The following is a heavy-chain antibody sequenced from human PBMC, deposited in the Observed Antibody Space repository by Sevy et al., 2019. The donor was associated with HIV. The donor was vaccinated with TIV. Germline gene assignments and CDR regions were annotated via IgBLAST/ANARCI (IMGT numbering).Heavy chain of an antibody. J-gene: IGHJ3*02. CDR2: ISGSGGST. CDR3: AKDLMCKPYYDSSGYYFPCAFDI. D-gene: IGHD3-22*01. Sequence: GGSLRLSCAASGFTFSSYAMSWVRQAPGKGLEWVSAISGSGGSTYYADSVKGRFTISRDNSKNTLYLQMTSLRAEDTAVYYCAKDLMCKPYYDSSGYYFPCAFDIWGQGTMVTVSS. CDR1: GFTFSSYA. V-gene: IGHV3-23*01.